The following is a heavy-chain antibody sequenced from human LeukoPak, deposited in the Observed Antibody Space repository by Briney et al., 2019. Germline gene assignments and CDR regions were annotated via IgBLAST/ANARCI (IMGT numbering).Heavy chain of an antibody. V-gene: IGHV1-2*02. CDR2: INPNSGDT. J-gene: IGHJ3*02. CDR1: GYIFNDYY. Sequence: ASVKVSCKASGYIFNDYYIQWVRHAPGQGLEWMGWINPNSGDTTYAQKFQGSVTMTRDTSISTAYMELSRLRSDDTAVYYCVTTVTRDAFDIWGQGTMVTVSS. D-gene: IGHD4-17*01. CDR3: VTTVTRDAFDI.